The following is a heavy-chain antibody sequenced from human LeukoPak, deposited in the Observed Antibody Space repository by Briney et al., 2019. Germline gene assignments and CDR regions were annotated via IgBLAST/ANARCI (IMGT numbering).Heavy chain of an antibody. Sequence: GGSLKLSCSASGLTFTNYWMHWVRQAPGKGLVWVSRINSNGGGITYADSVKGRFTISRDNSKNTLYLQVNSLRAEDTAVYYCAKGGKWDVTPFDYWGQGTLVTVSS. D-gene: IGHD1-26*01. CDR1: GLTFTNYW. CDR2: INSNGGGI. J-gene: IGHJ4*02. CDR3: AKGGKWDVTPFDY. V-gene: IGHV3-74*01.